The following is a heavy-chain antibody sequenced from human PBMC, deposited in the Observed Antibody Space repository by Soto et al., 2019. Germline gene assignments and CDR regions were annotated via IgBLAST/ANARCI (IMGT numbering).Heavy chain of an antibody. Sequence: PVGSLRLSCAASGFTFSGSAMHWVRQASGKGLEWVGRIRSKANSYATAYAASVKGRFTISRDDSKNTAYLQMNSLKTEDTAVYYCTRASGSYALVDYWGQGTLVTVSS. J-gene: IGHJ4*02. D-gene: IGHD1-26*01. V-gene: IGHV3-73*01. CDR2: IRSKANSYAT. CDR1: GFTFSGSA. CDR3: TRASGSYALVDY.